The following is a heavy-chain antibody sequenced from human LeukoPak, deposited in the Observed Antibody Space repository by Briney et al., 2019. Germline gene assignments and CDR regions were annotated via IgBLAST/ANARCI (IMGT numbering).Heavy chain of an antibody. V-gene: IGHV4-4*07. Sequence: SETLSLTCTVSGGSISSYYWSWIRQPAGKGLEWIGRIYTSGSTNYNPSLKSRVTMSVDTSKNQCTLKLSSVTAADTAVYYCARVGDDSGYSDYWGQGTLVTVSS. CDR2: IYTSGST. CDR3: ARVGDDSGYSDY. CDR1: GGSISSYY. J-gene: IGHJ4*02. D-gene: IGHD3-22*01.